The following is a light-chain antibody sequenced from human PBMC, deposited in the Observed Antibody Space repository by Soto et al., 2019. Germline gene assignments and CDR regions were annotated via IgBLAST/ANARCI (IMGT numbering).Light chain of an antibody. CDR2: EVN. V-gene: IGLV2-8*01. CDR1: SSDVGGYNY. CDR3: NSYAGSNNWV. J-gene: IGLJ3*02. Sequence: QSALTQPASVSGSPGQSITISCTGTSSDVGGYNYVSWYQQHPGKAPKLMIYEVNKRPSGVPDRFSGSKSGNTASLTVSGLQAEDEADYYCNSYAGSNNWVFGGGTQLTVL.